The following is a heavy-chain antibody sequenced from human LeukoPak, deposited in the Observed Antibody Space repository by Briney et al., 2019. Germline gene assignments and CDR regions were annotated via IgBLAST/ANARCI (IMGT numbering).Heavy chain of an antibody. D-gene: IGHD2-21*02. Sequence: GASVKVSCKASGGTFSSYAISWVRQAPGQGLEWMGRIIPIFGTANYAQKFQGRVTITTDESTSIAYMELSSLRSEDTAVYYCARAYCGGDCRHPPPSLNDYWGQGTLVTVSS. CDR1: GGTFSSYA. CDR2: IIPIFGTA. J-gene: IGHJ4*02. CDR3: ARAYCGGDCRHPPPSLNDY. V-gene: IGHV1-69*05.